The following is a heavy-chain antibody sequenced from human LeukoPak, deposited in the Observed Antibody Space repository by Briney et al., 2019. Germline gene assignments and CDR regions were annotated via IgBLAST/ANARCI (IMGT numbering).Heavy chain of an antibody. J-gene: IGHJ4*02. CDR2: TYYRSKWYN. CDR1: GDSVSSNSAT. V-gene: IGHV6-1*01. D-gene: IGHD5-18*01. CDR3: ARDKGGGVDTALAY. Sequence: SQTLSLTCAISGDSVSSNSATWIWIRQSPSRGLEWLGRTYYRSKWYNNYAVSVKSRITIIPDTSNNQFSLQLNSVTPEDTAVYYCARDKGGGVDTALAYWGQGTLVTVSS.